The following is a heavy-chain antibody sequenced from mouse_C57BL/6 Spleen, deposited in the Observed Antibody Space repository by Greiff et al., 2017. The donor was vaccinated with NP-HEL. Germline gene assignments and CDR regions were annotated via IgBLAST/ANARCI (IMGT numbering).Heavy chain of an antibody. Sequence: EVQLQESGAELVRPGASVKLSCTASGFNIKDDYMHWVKQRPEQGLEWIGWIDPENGDTEYASKFQGKATITADTSSNTAYLQLSSLTSEDTAVYYCTTSNYRDYWGQGTTLTVSS. V-gene: IGHV14-4*01. CDR2: IDPENGDT. J-gene: IGHJ2*01. D-gene: IGHD2-5*01. CDR1: GFNIKDDY. CDR3: TTSNYRDY.